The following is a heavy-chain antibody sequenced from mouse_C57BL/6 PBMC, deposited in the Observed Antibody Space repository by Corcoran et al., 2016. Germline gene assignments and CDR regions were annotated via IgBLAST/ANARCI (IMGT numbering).Heavy chain of an antibody. J-gene: IGHJ2*01. V-gene: IGHV9-3*01. CDR1: GYTFTTYG. D-gene: IGHD2-5*01. Sequence: QIQLVQSGPELKKPGETVKISCKASGYTFTTYGMNWVKQAPGKGVKWMGWINTYSGVPTYADDFKGRFAFSLETSASTAYLQINNLKNEDTATYCCARESNYGFYSFDYLGQGTTLTLSS. CDR2: INTYSGVP. CDR3: ARESNYGFYSFDY.